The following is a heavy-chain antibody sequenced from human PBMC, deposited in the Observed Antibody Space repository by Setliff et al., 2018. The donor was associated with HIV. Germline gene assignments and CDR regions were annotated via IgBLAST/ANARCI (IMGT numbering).Heavy chain of an antibody. V-gene: IGHV4-4*07. J-gene: IGHJ4*02. D-gene: IGHD3-22*01. CDR3: AREGNYYDSSGYDY. CDR1: GGSISAYY. CDR2: IFAGGST. Sequence: SETLSLTCTVSGGSISAYYWSWIRQPAGKGLEYIGRIFAGGSTNYNPSLRSRVTISINTSKNQFSLKLSSVTAADTAVYYCAREGNYYDSSGYDYRGQGTQVTVSS.